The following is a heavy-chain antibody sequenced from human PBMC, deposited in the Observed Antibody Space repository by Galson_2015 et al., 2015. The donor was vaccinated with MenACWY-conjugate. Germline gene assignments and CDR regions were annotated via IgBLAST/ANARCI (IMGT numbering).Heavy chain of an antibody. CDR1: GFTFSNAW. Sequence: LRLSCAASGFTFSNAWMNWVRQAPGKGLEWVGRIKSKTDGGTTDYAAPVKGRFTISRDDSKNTLYLQMNSLKTEDTAVYYCTTPTINYYDSSGYRIEIDYWGQGTLVTVSS. CDR2: IKSKTDGGTT. J-gene: IGHJ4*02. CDR3: TTPTINYYDSSGYRIEIDY. V-gene: IGHV3-15*07. D-gene: IGHD3-22*01.